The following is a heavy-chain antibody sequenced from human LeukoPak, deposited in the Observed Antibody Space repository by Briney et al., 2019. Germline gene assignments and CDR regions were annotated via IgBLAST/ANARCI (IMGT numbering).Heavy chain of an antibody. V-gene: IGHV3-30*04. J-gene: IGHJ5*02. Sequence: GGSLRLSCAASGFNFNSYTMHWVRQAPGKGLEWVAVISYDGGDKFYADSVKGRFTISRDNSKSTLYLQMNSLRAEDTAVYYCAKDLYYYDSSGYPWGQGTLVTVSS. CDR2: ISYDGGDK. CDR1: GFNFNSYT. D-gene: IGHD3-22*01. CDR3: AKDLYYYDSSGYP.